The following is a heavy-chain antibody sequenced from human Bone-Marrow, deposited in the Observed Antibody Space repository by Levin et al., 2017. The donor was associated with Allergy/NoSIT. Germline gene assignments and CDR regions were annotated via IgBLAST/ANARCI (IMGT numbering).Heavy chain of an antibody. J-gene: IGHJ4*02. CDR3: AVAPDYGDNSAFEF. V-gene: IGHV1-24*01. CDR1: GSSVSDLA. Sequence: EASVKVSCKVSGSSVSDLAMHWVRQAPGKGLEWMGGFDPEVGETVYAQMLLGRITMTDDTSTDTAYMDLSGLRPEDTAVYYCAVAPDYGDNSAFEFWGQGTPVTVSS. D-gene: IGHD4-23*01. CDR2: FDPEVGET.